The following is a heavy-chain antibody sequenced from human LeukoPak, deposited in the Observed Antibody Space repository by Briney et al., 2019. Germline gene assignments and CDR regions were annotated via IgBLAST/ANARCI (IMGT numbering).Heavy chain of an antibody. CDR2: INHSGST. Sequence: SETLSLTCAVYGGSFSGYYWSWIRQPPGKGLEWIGEINHSGSTNYNPSLKSRVTISVDTSKNQFSLKLSSVTAADTAVYYCARVGATYPHYYMDVWGKGTTVTVAS. CDR3: ARVGATYPHYYMDV. J-gene: IGHJ6*03. D-gene: IGHD3-16*01. CDR1: GGSFSGYY. V-gene: IGHV4-34*01.